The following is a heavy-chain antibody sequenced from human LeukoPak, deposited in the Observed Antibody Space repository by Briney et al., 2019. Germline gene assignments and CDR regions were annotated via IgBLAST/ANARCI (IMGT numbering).Heavy chain of an antibody. CDR1: GFTFSSYA. CDR3: ARVRGPYSGSGVKAIFDL. V-gene: IGHV3-7*01. CDR2: IKQDGSET. J-gene: IGHJ3*01. Sequence: GGSLRLSCAASGFTFSSYAMSWVRQAPGKGLEWVANIKQDGSETYYVDSVKGRFTISRDNAKNSLYLQMNTLRAADTAVYYCARVRGPYSGSGVKAIFDLWGQGTMVTVSS. D-gene: IGHD1-26*01.